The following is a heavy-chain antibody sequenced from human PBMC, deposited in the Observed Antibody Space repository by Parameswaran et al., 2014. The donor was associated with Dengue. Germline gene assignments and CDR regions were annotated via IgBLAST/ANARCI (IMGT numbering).Heavy chain of an antibody. D-gene: IGHD3-10*01. CDR2: IYYSGST. J-gene: IGHJ6*03. Sequence: RWIRQPPGKGLEWIGYIYYSGSTNYNPSLKSRVTISVDTSKNQFSLKLSSVTAADTAVYYCARHPGSDYYYYMDVWGKGTTVTVSS. CDR3: ARHPGSDYYYYMDV. V-gene: IGHV4-59*08.